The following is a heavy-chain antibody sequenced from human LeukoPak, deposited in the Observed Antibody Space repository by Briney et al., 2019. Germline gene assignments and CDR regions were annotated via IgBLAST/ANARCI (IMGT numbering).Heavy chain of an antibody. CDR3: ARKVAATLDY. Sequence: QPGGSLRLSCAASGLTVSSNCMNWVRQAPGKGLEWVSYISSSGSTIYYADSVKGRFTISRDNAKNSLYLQMNSLRAEDTAVYYCARKVAATLDYWGQGTLVTVSS. CDR2: ISSSGSTI. J-gene: IGHJ4*02. V-gene: IGHV3-48*04. D-gene: IGHD2-15*01. CDR1: GLTVSSNC.